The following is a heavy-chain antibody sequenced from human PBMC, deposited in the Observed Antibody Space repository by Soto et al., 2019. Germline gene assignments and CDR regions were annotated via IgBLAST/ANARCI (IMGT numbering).Heavy chain of an antibody. CDR1: GGSISSYY. Sequence: PSETLSLTCTVSGGSISSYYWTWIRQPPGKGLEWIGYIYYSGSTNYNPSLKSRVTISVDTSKNQFSLKLSSVTAADTAVYYCARMNNIYCSSTSCYNPFHAFDICGQGTMVTV. CDR3: ARMNNIYCSSTSCYNPFHAFDI. V-gene: IGHV4-59*08. CDR2: IYYSGST. D-gene: IGHD2-2*02. J-gene: IGHJ3*02.